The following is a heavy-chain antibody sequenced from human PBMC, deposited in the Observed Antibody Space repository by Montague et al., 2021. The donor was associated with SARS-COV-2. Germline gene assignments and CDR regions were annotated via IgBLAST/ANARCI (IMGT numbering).Heavy chain of an antibody. CDR3: ARDRDLSSWDY. Sequence: CAISGDSVSSNSAAWNWIRQSLSRGLEWLGRTYYRSKWFNEYAVSVKSRITINPDTSKNQFSLQLNSVTPEDTAMYYCARDRDLSSWDYWGQGTLVTVSS. D-gene: IGHD6-13*01. CDR1: GDSVSSNSAA. V-gene: IGHV6-1*01. J-gene: IGHJ4*02. CDR2: TYYRSKWFN.